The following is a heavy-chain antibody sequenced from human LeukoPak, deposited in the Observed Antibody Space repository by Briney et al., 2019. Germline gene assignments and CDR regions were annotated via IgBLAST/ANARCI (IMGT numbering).Heavy chain of an antibody. V-gene: IGHV3-7*01. Sequence: GGSLRLSCAAYGFTFSSYWMSWVRQAPGKGLEWVANIKQDGSEKYYVDSVKGRFTISRDNAKNSLYLQMNSLRAEDTAVYYCARSASGYDWGYYYYYYYMDVWGKGTTVTVSS. D-gene: IGHD5-12*01. CDR2: IKQDGSEK. CDR3: ARSASGYDWGYYYYYYYMDV. CDR1: GFTFSSYW. J-gene: IGHJ6*03.